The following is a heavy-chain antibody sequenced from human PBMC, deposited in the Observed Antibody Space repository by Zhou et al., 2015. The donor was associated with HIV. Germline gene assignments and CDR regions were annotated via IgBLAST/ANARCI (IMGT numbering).Heavy chain of an antibody. Sequence: QVQLVQSGAEVKKPGSSVKVSCKASGGTFGTYAITWVRQAPGRGLEWVGKIVPLFGTTTYAQRFPGRVAITADDSTGIVYMELSSLRSEDSAMYYCARQQSSGWYPFDYWGQGTLVTASS. J-gene: IGHJ4*02. CDR1: GGTFGTYA. CDR3: ARQQSSGWYPFDY. CDR2: IVPLFGTT. V-gene: IGHV1-69*18. D-gene: IGHD6-19*01.